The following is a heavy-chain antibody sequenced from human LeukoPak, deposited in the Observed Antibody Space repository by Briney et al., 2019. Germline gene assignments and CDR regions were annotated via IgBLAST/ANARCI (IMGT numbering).Heavy chain of an antibody. V-gene: IGHV3-21*01. D-gene: IGHD2-8*01. CDR2: IRSSSSYL. J-gene: IGHJ4*02. CDR1: GLHLRRYG. Sequence: LRLPCAAFGLHLRRYGMNWVRQSPGNGVEWNKSIRSSSSYLNYEDPGKGRYADAKDHAKNLLYLQLTGIRAEDTALFCGAREGEMAESFDYWGQGTLVTVSS. CDR3: AREGEMAESFDY.